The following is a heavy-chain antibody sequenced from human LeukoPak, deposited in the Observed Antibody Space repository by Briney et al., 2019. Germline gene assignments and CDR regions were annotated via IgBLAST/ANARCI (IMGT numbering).Heavy chain of an antibody. Sequence: GRSLRLSCEASGYTFYDYAMHWVRQAPGKGLEWVSAISWNSGSIGYADSVKGRFTISRDNGKNSLSLQMNSLRTEDTALYYCAKGHNYGIGESYLDFWGQGTLVSVSS. CDR3: AKGHNYGIGESYLDF. CDR1: GYTFYDYA. CDR2: ISWNSGSI. V-gene: IGHV3-9*01. D-gene: IGHD5-18*01. J-gene: IGHJ4*02.